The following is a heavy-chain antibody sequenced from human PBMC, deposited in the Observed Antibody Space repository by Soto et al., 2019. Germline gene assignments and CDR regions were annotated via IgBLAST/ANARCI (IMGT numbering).Heavy chain of an antibody. Sequence: EVQLVESGGGLVQPGGSLRLSCAASGFTVSSFWIHWFRQAPGKGLVWVSRINSDGSNTRYADSVKGRLTISRDNAKNTLYLQMNSLRVEDTAVYYCARDLVAKDAFDLWGQGTMVTVSS. J-gene: IGHJ3*01. V-gene: IGHV3-74*01. CDR3: ARDLVAKDAFDL. CDR1: GFTVSSFW. D-gene: IGHD2-8*02. CDR2: INSDGSNT.